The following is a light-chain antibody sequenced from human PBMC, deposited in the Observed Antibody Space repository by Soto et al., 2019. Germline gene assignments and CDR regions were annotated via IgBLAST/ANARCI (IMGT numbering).Light chain of an antibody. J-gene: IGKJ1*01. V-gene: IGKV1-39*01. CDR2: AAS. CDR3: QQSYTTPRT. Sequence: DIQMTQSPSSLSASVGDRVSVTCRASQSISTFLNWYQQRPGEAPKLLIYAASSLQSGIPSRFSGSGSGANFTLTIGSLQAKAITTYYCQQSYTTPRTFGQGTEVEVK. CDR1: QSISTF.